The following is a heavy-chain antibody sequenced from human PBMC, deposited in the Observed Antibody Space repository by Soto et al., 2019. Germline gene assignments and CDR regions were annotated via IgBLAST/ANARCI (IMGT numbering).Heavy chain of an antibody. D-gene: IGHD3-9*01. CDR2: IDGSGGTT. V-gene: IGHV3-23*01. J-gene: IGHJ5*02. CDR3: AKNSGWLNT. CDR1: GFPFSSTD. Sequence: EFQVLQSGGGLVQPGGSLTLSCAASGFPFSSTDMTWVRQAHGKGLEWVSTIDGSGGTTYYADSVKGRFTISRDNSRNTVFLQMNSLRADDTALYFCAKNSGWLNTWGQGALVTVSS.